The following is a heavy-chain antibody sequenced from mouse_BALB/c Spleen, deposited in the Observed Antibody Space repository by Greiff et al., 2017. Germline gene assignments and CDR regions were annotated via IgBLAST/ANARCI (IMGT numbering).Heavy chain of an antibody. CDR1: GFTFSSFG. V-gene: IGHV5-17*02. CDR3: ARGYYRYEYAY. J-gene: IGHJ3*01. CDR2: ISSGSSTI. Sequence: EVNLVESGGGLVQPGGSRKLSCAASGFTFSSFGMHWVRQAPEKGLEWVAYISSGSSTIYYADTVKGRFTISRDNPKNTLFLQMTSLRSEDTAMYYCARGYYRYEYAYWGQGTLVTVSA. D-gene: IGHD2-14*01.